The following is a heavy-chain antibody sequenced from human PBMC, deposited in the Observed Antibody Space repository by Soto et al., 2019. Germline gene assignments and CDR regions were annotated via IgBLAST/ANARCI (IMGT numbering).Heavy chain of an antibody. Sequence: GSRRLFGAASEIAFSNYRMNCVRQAPWKWLQWVSAISGSGGSTYYVDSVKGRFTISREYTKNTLYLQMSGLRAEDTAVYHCAKANHYESSGYYHFDYWGQGTLLTDSS. J-gene: IGHJ4*02. CDR3: AKANHYESSGYYHFDY. CDR2: ISGSGGST. V-gene: IGHV3-23*01. CDR1: EIAFSNYR. D-gene: IGHD3-22*01.